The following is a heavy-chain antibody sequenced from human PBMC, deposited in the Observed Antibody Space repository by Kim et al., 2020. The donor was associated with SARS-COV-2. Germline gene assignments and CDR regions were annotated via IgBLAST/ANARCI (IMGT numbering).Heavy chain of an antibody. CDR1: GGSISSGGYY. CDR3: ARARTNGLELRNPMDV. V-gene: IGHV4-31*03. CDR2: IYYSGST. D-gene: IGHD1-7*01. J-gene: IGHJ6*02. Sequence: SETLSLTCTVSGGSISSGGYYWSWIRQHPGKGLEWIGYIYYSGSTYYNPSLKSRVTISVDTSKNQFSLKLSSVTAADTAVYYCARARTNGLELRNPMDVWGQGTTVTVSS.